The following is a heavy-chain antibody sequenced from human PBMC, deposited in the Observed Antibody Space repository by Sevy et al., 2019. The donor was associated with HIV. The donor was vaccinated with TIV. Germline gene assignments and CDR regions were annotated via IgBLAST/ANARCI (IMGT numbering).Heavy chain of an antibody. CDR2: IKQDGSEK. J-gene: IGHJ6*02. D-gene: IGHD5-18*01. Sequence: GGSLRLSCTASGFTFSNYWMSWVRQAPGKGLEWVANIKQDGSEKHYVDSVKGRFSISRDNAKSALFLQMNSLRAEDTAVYFCARDRVDTAMVTMLCLGCFGYYYYGMDVWGQGTTVTVSS. V-gene: IGHV3-7*01. CDR1: GFTFSNYW. CDR3: ARDRVDTAMVTMLCLGCFGYYYYGMDV.